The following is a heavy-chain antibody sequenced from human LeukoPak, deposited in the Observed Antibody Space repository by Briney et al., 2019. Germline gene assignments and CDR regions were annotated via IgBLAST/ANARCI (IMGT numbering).Heavy chain of an antibody. CDR1: GFTFGDYW. Sequence: RSGGSLRLSCAASGFTFGDYWMHWVRQAPGKWLVWVSCINYDGTTTGYADSVKGRFTISRDNAKNTLYLQMNSLRAEDTAVYYCARRDVFDIWGQGTMVTVSS. V-gene: IGHV3-74*01. CDR3: ARRDVFDI. CDR2: INYDGTTT. J-gene: IGHJ3*02.